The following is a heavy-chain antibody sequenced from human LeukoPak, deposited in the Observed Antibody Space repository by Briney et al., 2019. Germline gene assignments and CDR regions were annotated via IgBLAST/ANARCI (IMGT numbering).Heavy chain of an antibody. V-gene: IGHV4-39*02. D-gene: IGHD1-26*01. CDR2: IYYSATA. CDR1: GGSISSSTYD. Sequence: SESLSLTCNVSGGSISSSTYDWGWIRQPPGKGLEWIVSIYYSATAYYNPSLKSRVTISVDTSRNLFSLNLSSVIAADTAVYYCAREGSGSYYYNYFYMDVWGKGTTVTVSS. J-gene: IGHJ6*03. CDR3: AREGSGSYYYNYFYMDV.